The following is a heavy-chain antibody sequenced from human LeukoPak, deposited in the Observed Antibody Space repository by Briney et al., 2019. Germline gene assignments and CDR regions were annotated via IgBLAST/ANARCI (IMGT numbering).Heavy chain of an antibody. D-gene: IGHD4-17*01. J-gene: IGHJ4*02. V-gene: IGHV1-69*13. Sequence: ASVKVSCKASGGTFSSYAISWVRQAPGQGFEWMGGIIPIFGTANYAQKFQGRVTITADESTSTAYMELSSLRSEDTAVYYCARGHKIKLAYGDYAADYWGQGTLVTVSS. CDR1: GGTFSSYA. CDR3: ARGHKIKLAYGDYAADY. CDR2: IIPIFGTA.